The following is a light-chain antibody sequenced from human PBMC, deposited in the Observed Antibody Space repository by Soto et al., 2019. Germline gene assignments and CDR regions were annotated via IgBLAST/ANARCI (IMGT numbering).Light chain of an antibody. V-gene: IGKV1-5*03. CDR3: QQYNSYSYT. J-gene: IGKJ5*01. CDR1: QSISSW. CDR2: KAS. Sequence: DIQMTQSPSTLSASVGYIVTITCRASQSISSWLAWYQQKPGKAPKLLIYKASSLESGVPSRFSGSGSGTEFTLTISSLQPDDFATYYCQQYNSYSYTFGQGTRLEI.